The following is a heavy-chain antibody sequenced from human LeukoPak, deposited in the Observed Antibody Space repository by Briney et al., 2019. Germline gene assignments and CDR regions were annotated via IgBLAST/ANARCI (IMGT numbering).Heavy chain of an antibody. CDR3: AKGTSGWYWRFDY. CDR2: IYSAGST. D-gene: IGHD6-19*01. V-gene: IGHV3-53*01. J-gene: IGHJ4*02. Sequence: PGGSLRLSCAASGFTVSSNYMSWVRQAPGKGLEWVSIIYSAGSTYYPDSVKGRFTISRDNSKNTLFLQMNSLRAEDTAVYYCAKGTSGWYWRFDYWGQGTLVTVSS. CDR1: GFTVSSNY.